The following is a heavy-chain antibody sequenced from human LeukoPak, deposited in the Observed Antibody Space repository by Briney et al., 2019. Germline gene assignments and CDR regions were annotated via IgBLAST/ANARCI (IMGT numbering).Heavy chain of an antibody. D-gene: IGHD1-26*01. V-gene: IGHV3-23*01. Sequence: AGGSLRLSCAASGFTFSSYAMSWVRQAPGKGLEWVSAISGSGGSTYYADSVKGRFTISRDNAKNSLYLQMNSLRAEDTALYHCARGAGATFFNYWGQGTLVTVSS. J-gene: IGHJ4*02. CDR3: ARGAGATFFNY. CDR2: ISGSGGST. CDR1: GFTFSSYA.